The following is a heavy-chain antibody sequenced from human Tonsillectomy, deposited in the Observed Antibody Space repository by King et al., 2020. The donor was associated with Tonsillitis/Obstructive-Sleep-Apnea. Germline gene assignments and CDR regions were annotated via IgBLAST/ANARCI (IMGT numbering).Heavy chain of an antibody. J-gene: IGHJ4*02. CDR1: GGSISGYY. CDR3: ARGPKDDYVWGSYRFDY. D-gene: IGHD3-16*02. CDR2: IYYSGST. Sequence: QLQESGPGLVKPSETLSLTCAVSGGSISGYYWSWIRQPPGKGLEWIGYIYYSGSTNYNPSLKSRVTISLDTSKNQFSLKLSSVTAADTAVYYCARGPKDDYVWGSYRFDYWGQGTLVTVSS. V-gene: IGHV4-59*01.